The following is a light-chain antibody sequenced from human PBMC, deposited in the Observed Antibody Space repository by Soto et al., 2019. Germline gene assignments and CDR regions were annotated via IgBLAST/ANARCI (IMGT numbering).Light chain of an antibody. J-gene: IGKJ4*01. V-gene: IGKV3-20*01. CDR3: QQCGSSPLT. CDR2: GAS. CDR1: QSVGSS. Sequence: EIVLTQSPGTLSLSPGERATLSCRASQSVGSSLAWYHQKPGQAPRLLIYGASSRATGIPDRFSGSGSGTDFALTISRLEPEDFAVYYCQQCGSSPLTFGGGTKVDI.